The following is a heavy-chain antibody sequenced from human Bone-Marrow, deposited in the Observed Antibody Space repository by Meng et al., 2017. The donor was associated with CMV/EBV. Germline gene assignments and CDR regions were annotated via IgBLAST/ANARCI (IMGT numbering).Heavy chain of an antibody. CDR3: ARVTVVLASDY. CDR1: GFTFSSYA. CDR2: ISSSSSTI. V-gene: IGHV3-48*04. Sequence: GESLKISCAASGFTFSSYAMHWVRQAPGKGLEWVSYISSSSSTIYYADSVKGRFTISRDNAKNPLYLQMNSLRAEDTAVYYCARVTVVLASDYWGQGTLVTVSS. D-gene: IGHD4-23*01. J-gene: IGHJ4*02.